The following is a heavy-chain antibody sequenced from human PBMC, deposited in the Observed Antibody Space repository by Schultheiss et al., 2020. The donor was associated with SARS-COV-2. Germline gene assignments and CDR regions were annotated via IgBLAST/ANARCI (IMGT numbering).Heavy chain of an antibody. CDR1: GFTFSSYS. Sequence: GGSLRLSCAASGFTFSSYSMNWVRQAPGKGLEWVAVIWYDGSNKYYADSVKGRFTISRDNSKNTLYLQMSSLRGDDTAVYYCAKDLSGWYSSSSLYGMDVWGQGTTVTVAS. CDR2: IWYDGSNK. J-gene: IGHJ6*02. D-gene: IGHD6-6*01. CDR3: AKDLSGWYSSSSLYGMDV. V-gene: IGHV3-30*02.